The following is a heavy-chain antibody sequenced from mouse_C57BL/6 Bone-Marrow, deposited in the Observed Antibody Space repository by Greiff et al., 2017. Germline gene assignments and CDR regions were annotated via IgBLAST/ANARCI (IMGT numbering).Heavy chain of an antibody. V-gene: IGHV1-4*01. Sequence: VKLMESGAELARPGASVKMSCKASGYTFTSYTMHWVKQRPGQGLEWIGYINPSSGYAKYNQKFKDKATLTADKSSSTAYMQLSSLTSEDSAVYYCAREGRSSPYYYAMDYWGQGTSVTVSS. CDR1: GYTFTSYT. D-gene: IGHD1-1*01. J-gene: IGHJ4*01. CDR3: AREGRSSPYYYAMDY. CDR2: INPSSGYA.